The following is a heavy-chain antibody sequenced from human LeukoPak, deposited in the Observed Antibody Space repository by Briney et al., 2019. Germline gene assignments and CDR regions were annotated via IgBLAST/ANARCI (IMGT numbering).Heavy chain of an antibody. D-gene: IGHD3-3*01. J-gene: IGHJ3*02. Sequence: PGGSLRLSCAASGFTVSSNYMTWVRQAPGKGLEWVSTISASGGSTYYVDSVKGRFTISRDNSKNILYLQMNSLRAEDTAVYYCAKDRNYDFIADAFDTWGQGTMVTVSS. CDR2: ISASGGST. V-gene: IGHV3-23*01. CDR1: GFTVSSNY. CDR3: AKDRNYDFIADAFDT.